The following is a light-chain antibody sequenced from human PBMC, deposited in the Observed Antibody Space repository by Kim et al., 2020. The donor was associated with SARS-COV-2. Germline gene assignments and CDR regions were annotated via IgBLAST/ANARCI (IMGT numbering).Light chain of an antibody. V-gene: IGLV1-44*01. CDR1: SSNIGSNT. CDR2: GNN. CDR3: ATWDDSLHGGV. Sequence: QSVLTQPPSASETPGQRVTISCSGSSSNIGSNTVNWYQHLPGTATKLLIHGNNQRPSGVPDRFSGSKSGTSASLAISGLQSEDEADYYCATWDDSLHGGVFGGGTQRTVL. J-gene: IGLJ2*01.